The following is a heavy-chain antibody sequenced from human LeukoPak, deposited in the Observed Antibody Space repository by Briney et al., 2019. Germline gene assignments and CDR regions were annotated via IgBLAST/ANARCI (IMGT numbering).Heavy chain of an antibody. J-gene: IGHJ5*01. CDR2: ISSNGGST. CDR3: VTSPPMKIDS. Sequence: GGSLRLSCSVSGFTFSTYAMHSVRQAPGKGLEHVSRISSNGGSTYDADSVKGRSTISRDNSKNTMYLQMNSLRIEDTAVYYCVTSPPMKIDSWGHGTLVIVSS. V-gene: IGHV3-64D*06. CDR1: GFTFSTYA.